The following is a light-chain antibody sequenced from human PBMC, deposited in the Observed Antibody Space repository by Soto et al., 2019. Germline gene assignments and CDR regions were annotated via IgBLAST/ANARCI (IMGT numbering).Light chain of an antibody. J-gene: IGKJ5*01. CDR3: QQRTNWPPIT. CDR1: QSVSSY. CDR2: DAS. V-gene: IGKV3-11*01. Sequence: EIVVTQSPATLSLSPGERATLSCRASQSVSSYLAWYQQKPGQAPRLLIYDASNRATGIPARFSGSGSGTAFTLTIRSLEPEDFAVYYCQQRTNWPPITFGQGTRLEI.